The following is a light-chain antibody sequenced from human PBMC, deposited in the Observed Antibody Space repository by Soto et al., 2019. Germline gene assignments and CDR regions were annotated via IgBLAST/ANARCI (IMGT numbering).Light chain of an antibody. V-gene: IGKV1-5*03. CDR2: KAS. Sequence: DIQMTQSPSTLSASLGDRVTITCRARQSIGNSFAWYQQKPVKAPKLLIYKASTLESGVPSRFSGSGSGTEFTLTISSLQPDDFAAYYCQQYNSYPVTFGQGTKLEIK. J-gene: IGKJ2*01. CDR1: QSIGNS. CDR3: QQYNSYPVT.